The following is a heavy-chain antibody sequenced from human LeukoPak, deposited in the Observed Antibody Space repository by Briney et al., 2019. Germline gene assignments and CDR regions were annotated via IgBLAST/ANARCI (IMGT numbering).Heavy chain of an antibody. CDR1: GFTFSNYA. CDR2: IGASGAGT. J-gene: IGHJ4*02. V-gene: IGHV3-23*01. D-gene: IGHD3-10*01. CDR3: AKDEGSSATGGYYFDS. Sequence: GGSLRLSCAASGFTFSNYAMSWVRQAPGKGLEWISAIGASGAGTYYADSVKGRFTISKDKSKNTLFLQMDTLRAEDTAIYYCAKDEGSSATGGYYFDSWGQGTLVTVSS.